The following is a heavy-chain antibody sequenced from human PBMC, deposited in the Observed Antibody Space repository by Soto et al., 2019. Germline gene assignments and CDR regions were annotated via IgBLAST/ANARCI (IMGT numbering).Heavy chain of an antibody. CDR2: ISYDGSNK. CDR1: GFTFNSYG. CDR3: AKDRLRAAAGMDV. V-gene: IGHV3-30*18. J-gene: IGHJ6*02. Sequence: QVQVVESGGGVVQPGRSLRLSCAASGFTFNSYGMHWVRQAPGKGLEWVAVISYDGSNKYYADSVKGRFTISRDNSKNTLYLQMNSLRVEDTAVYYCAKDRLRAAAGMDVWGQGTTVTVSS. D-gene: IGHD6-13*01.